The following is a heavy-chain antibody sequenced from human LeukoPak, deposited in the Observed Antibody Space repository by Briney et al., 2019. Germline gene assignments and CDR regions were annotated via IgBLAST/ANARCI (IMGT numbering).Heavy chain of an antibody. D-gene: IGHD5-18*01. Sequence: SVKVSCKASGGTFSSYAISWVRQAPGQGLEWMGRIIPILGIANYAQKFQGRVTITADKSTSTAYMELSSLRSEDTAVYYCARAPLQLAWFDPWGQGTLVTVSS. CDR2: IIPILGIA. V-gene: IGHV1-69*04. J-gene: IGHJ5*02. CDR3: ARAPLQLAWFDP. CDR1: GGTFSSYA.